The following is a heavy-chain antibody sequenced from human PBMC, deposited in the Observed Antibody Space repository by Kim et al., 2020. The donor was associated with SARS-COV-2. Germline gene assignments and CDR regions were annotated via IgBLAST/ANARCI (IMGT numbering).Heavy chain of an antibody. CDR3: AKGRGYNILAPFDY. Sequence: GGSLRLSCAASGFSFTDYSMHWVRQAPGGGLEWLAVISHDGTIDYYADSVRGRCSSSRDNSKNTLFLQMYSLSGEDTAVYYCAKGRGYNILAPFDYWGLG. V-gene: IGHV3-30-3*01. CDR2: ISHDGTID. J-gene: IGHJ4*02. CDR1: GFSFTDYS. D-gene: IGHD1-1*01.